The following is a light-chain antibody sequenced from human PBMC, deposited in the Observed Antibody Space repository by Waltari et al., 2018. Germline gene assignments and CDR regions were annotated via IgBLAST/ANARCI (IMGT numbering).Light chain of an antibody. Sequence: QSVLTHPPSLSGAPGPRATISCTGSSSKIGAGFDLHGSQQVPGTAPKLLIYDNTNRPSGVPARFSGSKSGTSASLAITGLQAEDEADYYCQSYDSSLRGFYVFGTGTKVTV. CDR1: SSKIGAGFD. CDR2: DNT. J-gene: IGLJ1*01. CDR3: QSYDSSLRGFYV. V-gene: IGLV1-40*01.